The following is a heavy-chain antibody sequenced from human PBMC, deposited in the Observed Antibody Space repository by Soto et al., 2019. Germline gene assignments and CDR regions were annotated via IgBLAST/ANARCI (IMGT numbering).Heavy chain of an antibody. J-gene: IGHJ4*02. CDR2: IYYSGST. V-gene: IGHV4-61*01. Sequence: SETLSLTCTVSGGSVSSGSYYWSWIRQPPGKGLEWIGYIYYSGSTNYSPSLKSRVTISVDTSKNQFSLKLSSVTAADTAVYYCARDGYYDSSGYYPFDYWGQGTVVTVSS. D-gene: IGHD3-22*01. CDR3: ARDGYYDSSGYYPFDY. CDR1: GGSVSSGSYY.